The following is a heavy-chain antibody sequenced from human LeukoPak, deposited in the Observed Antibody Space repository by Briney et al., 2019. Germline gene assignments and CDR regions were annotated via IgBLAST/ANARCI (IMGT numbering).Heavy chain of an antibody. J-gene: IGHJ6*02. Sequence: PSETLSLTCTVSGGSISSYYWSWIRQPPGKGLEWIGYIYYSGSTNYDPSLKSRVTISVDTSKNQFSLKLSSVTAADTAVYYCARDSRGWSPNYYYYYGMDVWGQGTTVTVSS. V-gene: IGHV4-59*01. D-gene: IGHD6-19*01. CDR3: ARDSRGWSPNYYYYYGMDV. CDR2: IYYSGST. CDR1: GGSISSYY.